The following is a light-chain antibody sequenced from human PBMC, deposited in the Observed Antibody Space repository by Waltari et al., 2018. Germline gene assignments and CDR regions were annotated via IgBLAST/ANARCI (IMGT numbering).Light chain of an antibody. CDR3: SSYTSSSPYV. Sequence: QSALTQPASVSGSPGQSITIPCTGTSSDVGGYKYVSWYQQHPGKAPKLMIYDVSNRPSGVSNRFSGSKSGNTASLTISGLQAEDEADYYCSSYTSSSPYVFGTGTKVTVL. CDR2: DVS. V-gene: IGLV2-14*03. CDR1: SSDVGGYKY. J-gene: IGLJ1*01.